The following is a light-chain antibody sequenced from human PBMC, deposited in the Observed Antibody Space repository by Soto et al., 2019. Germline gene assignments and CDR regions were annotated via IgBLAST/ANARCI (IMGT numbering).Light chain of an antibody. CDR3: QQYGLPPHS. CDR2: GAS. J-gene: IGKJ2*01. CDR1: QSVYNNY. Sequence: EIVLTQSPGTLSLSPGERATLSCRASQSVYNNYLTWYQQKPGQTPRLLVNGASNRATGIPDRFSGGGSGTYFTLTISSLEPEDFAVYYCQQYGLPPHSFGQGTRVEIK. V-gene: IGKV3-20*01.